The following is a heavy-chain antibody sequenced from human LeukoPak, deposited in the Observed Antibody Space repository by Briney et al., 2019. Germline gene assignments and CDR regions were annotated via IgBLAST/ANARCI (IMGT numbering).Heavy chain of an antibody. CDR1: GGSISSYY. D-gene: IGHD5-18*01. J-gene: IGHJ6*01. V-gene: IGHV4-4*07. Sequence: PSETLSLTCTVSGGSISSYYWSWIWHPPAPGLDRIGRIYTSDSTNYSPSLKSRVTISVDTSKNQCSLKLSSVTVADTAVYYCVREGRGYSYAYYYYCCMDGWRQGRTVTVSA. CDR3: VREGRGYSYAYYYYCCMDG. CDR2: IYTSDST.